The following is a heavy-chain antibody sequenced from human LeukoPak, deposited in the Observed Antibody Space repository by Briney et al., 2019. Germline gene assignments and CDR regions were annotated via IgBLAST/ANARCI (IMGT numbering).Heavy chain of an antibody. Sequence: GGSLRLSCAASGFTFGRYWMHWVRQAPGQGLVWVSCINSDGSSTSYADSVKGRFTISRDNAKNTLYLQMNSLRAEDTAVYYCARGWFGGQRFDPWGQGTLVTVSS. J-gene: IGHJ5*02. V-gene: IGHV3-74*01. D-gene: IGHD3-10*01. CDR1: GFTFGRYW. CDR3: ARGWFGGQRFDP. CDR2: INSDGSST.